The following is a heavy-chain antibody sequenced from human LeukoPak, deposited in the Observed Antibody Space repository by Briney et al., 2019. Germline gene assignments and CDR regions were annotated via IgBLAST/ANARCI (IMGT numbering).Heavy chain of an antibody. CDR3: ASRYCSSTSCYYKY. CDR2: IHYNGIT. D-gene: IGHD2-2*01. V-gene: IGHV4-59*08. CDR1: GSMYNYY. J-gene: IGHJ4*02. Sequence: SETLSLTCTVSGSMYNYYWSWIRQPPGKGLEWIGYIHYNGITNYSPSLKSRVTMSLDTSKNQVSLKLNSVSAADTAVYYCASRYCSSTSCYYKYWGQGTLVTVSS.